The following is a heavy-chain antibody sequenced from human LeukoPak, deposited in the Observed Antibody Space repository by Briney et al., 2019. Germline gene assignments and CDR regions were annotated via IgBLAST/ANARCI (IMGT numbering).Heavy chain of an antibody. V-gene: IGHV4-39*07. CDR1: GDSISSRSYS. CDR3: ARDDLRSDWFDP. Sequence: PSETLSLTCSVSGDSISSRSYSWGWIRQSPGKGLEWIGNIDYSGTTYYTPSLKSRITISVDTSKNQFSLRLSSVTAADTAVYYCARDDLRSDWFDPWGQGTLVIVSS. CDR2: IDYSGTT. J-gene: IGHJ5*02.